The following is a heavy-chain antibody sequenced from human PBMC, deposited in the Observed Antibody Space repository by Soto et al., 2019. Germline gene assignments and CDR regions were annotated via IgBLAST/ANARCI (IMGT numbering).Heavy chain of an antibody. CDR3: ARDRPSEWGDVSDV. CDR2: ITGSGYTI. D-gene: IGHD2-8*01. V-gene: IGHV3-11*01. J-gene: IGHJ3*01. Sequence: QVHLVESGGGLVKPGGSLRLSCAASGFTFSDYSMTWIRQAPGKGLEWVSYITGSGYTIYYADSVKGRFTISRDNXXSSLYLQMNSLRVEDTAVYYCARDRPSEWGDVSDVWGQGTMVTVSS. CDR1: GFTFSDYS.